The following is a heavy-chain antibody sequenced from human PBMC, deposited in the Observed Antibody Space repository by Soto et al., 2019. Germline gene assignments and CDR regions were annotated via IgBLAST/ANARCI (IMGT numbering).Heavy chain of an antibody. J-gene: IGHJ5*02. Sequence: QLQLQESGPGLVRPTETLSLTCTVSGGSISSSSYFWGWIRQPPGKGLEWIGSIYYSGSTYYNPSLKSRFTVSVDTSKNQFSRKLSSVTATDTAVYYCARHPSDFWFDPWGQGTLVTVSS. V-gene: IGHV4-39*01. CDR1: GGSISSSSYF. D-gene: IGHD2-21*02. CDR3: ARHPSDFWFDP. CDR2: IYYSGST.